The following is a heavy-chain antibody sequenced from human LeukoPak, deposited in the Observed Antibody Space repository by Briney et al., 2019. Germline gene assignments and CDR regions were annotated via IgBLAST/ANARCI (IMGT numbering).Heavy chain of an antibody. D-gene: IGHD3-16*01. J-gene: IGHJ5*02. CDR1: SDSMSYYY. CDR2: TYYTGKT. CDR3: ARGGCSDGSCFGGWFDP. Sequence: SETLSLTCTVSSDSMSYYYWNWIRQPPGKGLEWIGYTYYTGKTNYNPSLKGRLSISIDMSNNQFSLRLSSVTAADTAVYYCARGGCSDGSCFGGWFDPWGQGTLVTVSS. V-gene: IGHV4-59*01.